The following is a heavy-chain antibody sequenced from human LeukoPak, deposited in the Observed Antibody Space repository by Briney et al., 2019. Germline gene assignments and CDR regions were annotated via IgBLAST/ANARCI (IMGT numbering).Heavy chain of an antibody. D-gene: IGHD3-22*01. CDR1: GGSISSYY. V-gene: IGHV4-59*01. J-gene: IGHJ4*02. CDR2: IYYSGST. Sequence: PSKTLSLTCTVSGGSISSYYWSWIRQPPGKGLEWIGYIYYSGSTNYNPSLKSRVTISVDTSKNQFSLKLSSVTAADTAVYYCARESYDSSGYYLDYWGQGTLVTVSS. CDR3: ARESYDSSGYYLDY.